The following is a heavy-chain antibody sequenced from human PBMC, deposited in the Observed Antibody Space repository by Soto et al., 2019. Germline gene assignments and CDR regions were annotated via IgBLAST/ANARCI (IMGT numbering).Heavy chain of an antibody. CDR2: IDPSDSQT. CDR1: GYSFAGYW. J-gene: IGHJ4*02. D-gene: IGHD3-22*01. V-gene: IGHV5-10-1*01. Sequence: GESLKISCKGSGYSFAGYWITWVRQKPGKGLEWMGRIDPSDSQTYYSPSFRGHVTISVTKSITTVFLQWSSLRASDTAMYYCARQIYDSDTGPNFQYYFDSWGQGTSVTVSS. CDR3: ARQIYDSDTGPNFQYYFDS.